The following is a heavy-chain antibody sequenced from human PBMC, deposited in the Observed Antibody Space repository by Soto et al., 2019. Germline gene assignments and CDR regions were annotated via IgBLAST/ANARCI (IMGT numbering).Heavy chain of an antibody. CDR2: IGTAGDT. V-gene: IGHV3-13*01. CDR1: GFTFSSYD. J-gene: IGHJ4*02. Sequence: EVQLVESGGGLVQPGGSLRLSCAASGFTFSSYDMHWVRQATGKGLEWVSAIGTAGDTYYPGSVKGRFTISRENAKNSLYLQMNSLRAGDTAVYYCARTRGYSYGYSPYYFDYWGQGTLVTVSS. CDR3: ARTRGYSYGYSPYYFDY. D-gene: IGHD5-18*01.